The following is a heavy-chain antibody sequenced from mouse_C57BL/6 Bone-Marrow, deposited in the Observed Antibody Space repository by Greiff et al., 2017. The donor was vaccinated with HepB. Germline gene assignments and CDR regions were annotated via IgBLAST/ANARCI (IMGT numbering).Heavy chain of an antibody. V-gene: IGHV1-50*01. J-gene: IGHJ3*01. D-gene: IGHD1-1*01. CDR3: ARRIYYGFAY. Sequence: QVQLKQPGAELVKPGASVKLSCKASGYTFTSYWMQWVKQRPGQGLEWIGEIDPSDSYTNYNQKFKGKATLTVDTSSSTAYMQLSSLTSEDSAVYYCARRIYYGFAYWGQGTLVTVSA. CDR2: IDPSDSYT. CDR1: GYTFTSYW.